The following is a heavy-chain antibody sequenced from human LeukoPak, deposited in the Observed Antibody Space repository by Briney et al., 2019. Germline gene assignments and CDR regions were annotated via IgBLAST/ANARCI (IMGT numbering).Heavy chain of an antibody. J-gene: IGHJ4*02. CDR2: ITSGGDYI. CDR3: ARGHYDVLAASYKWTPDY. V-gene: IGHV3-21*01. D-gene: IGHD3-9*01. Sequence: GGSLRLSCAASGFTFNTFNMNWVRQAPGKGLEWVSSITSGGDYIYYADSVKGRFTPSRDNAKTSLSLQPTSLRVEDTAVYYCARGHYDVLAASYKWTPDYWGQGTLVTVSS. CDR1: GFTFNTFN.